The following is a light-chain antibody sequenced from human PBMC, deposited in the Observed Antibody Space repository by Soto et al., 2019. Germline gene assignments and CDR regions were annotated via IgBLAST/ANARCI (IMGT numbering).Light chain of an antibody. CDR2: EVS. CDR3: SSYAGSIYV. CDR1: SSDVGGYNY. Sequence: QSALTQPPSASGSPGQSVTISCTGTSSDVGGYNYVSWYQQHPGKAPKLMIYEVSKRPSGVPDRFSGSKSGNTASLTVSGLQAEDEADYYCSSYAGSIYVFGTGTKPTVL. J-gene: IGLJ1*01. V-gene: IGLV2-8*01.